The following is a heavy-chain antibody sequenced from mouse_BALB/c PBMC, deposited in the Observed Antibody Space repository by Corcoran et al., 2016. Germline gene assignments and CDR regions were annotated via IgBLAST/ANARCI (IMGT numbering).Heavy chain of an antibody. J-gene: IGHJ4*01. CDR2: INTYTGEP. CDR1: GYTFTNYG. CDR3: AREHGAMDY. Sequence: QIQLVQSGPELKKPGETVKISCKASGYTFTNYGMNWVKQAPGKGLKWMGWINTYTGEPTYADAFKGRFAFSLETSASTAYLQLNNRKNEDTATYFCAREHGAMDYVGQGTAVTVSS. V-gene: IGHV9-3-1*01.